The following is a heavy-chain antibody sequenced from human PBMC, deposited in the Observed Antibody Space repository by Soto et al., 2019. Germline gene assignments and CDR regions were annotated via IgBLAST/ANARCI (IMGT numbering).Heavy chain of an antibody. CDR3: AVAVAGPTAIGY. Sequence: EVQLVESGGGLVQPGGSLRLSCAASGFTFSSYWMHWVRQAPGKGLVWVSRINSDGSSTSYADSVKGRCTISRDNAKNTLYLQTNSLRAEDKAGYYCAVAVAGPTAIGYWGQGTLVTVAS. J-gene: IGHJ4*02. D-gene: IGHD6-19*01. CDR1: GFTFSSYW. V-gene: IGHV3-74*01. CDR2: INSDGSST.